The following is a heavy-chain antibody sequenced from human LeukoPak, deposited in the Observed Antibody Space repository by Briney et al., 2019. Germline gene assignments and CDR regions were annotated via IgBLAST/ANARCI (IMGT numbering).Heavy chain of an antibody. CDR3: ARDVETVTTLDY. J-gene: IGHJ4*02. CDR2: ISYDGSNK. Sequence: GRSLRLSCAASGFTFDDYAMHWVRQAPGKGLEWVAVISYDGSNKYYADSVKGRFTISRDNSKNTLYLQMNSLRAGDTAVYYCARDVETVTTLDYWGQGTLVTVSS. V-gene: IGHV3-30-3*01. D-gene: IGHD4-17*01. CDR1: GFTFDDYA.